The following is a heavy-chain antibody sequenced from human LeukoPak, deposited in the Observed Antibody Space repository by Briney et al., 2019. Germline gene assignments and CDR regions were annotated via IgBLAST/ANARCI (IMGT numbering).Heavy chain of an antibody. J-gene: IGHJ4*02. CDR1: GGTFSSYA. CDR3: AVLRGGRGYSSSPGYFDY. CDR2: IFPIFGTA. Sequence: EASVKVSCKASGGTFSSYAIRWVRQAPGQGFGWMGGIFPIFGTANHAQKYQSRVTITTDESTSTAYMEQSSLRSEDTAVYYCAVLRGGRGYSSSPGYFDYWGQGTLVTVSS. D-gene: IGHD6-6*01. V-gene: IGHV1-69*05.